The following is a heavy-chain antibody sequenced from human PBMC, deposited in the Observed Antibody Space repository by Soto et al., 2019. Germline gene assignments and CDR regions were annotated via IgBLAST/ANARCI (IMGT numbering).Heavy chain of an antibody. J-gene: IGHJ4*02. Sequence: QVHLVQSGAEVKKPGASVKVSCKGSGYTLTSYGITWVRQAPGQGLEWMGWISAHNGNTNYAQKFQGRVTVTRDTSTSTAYMELRSLRSDDTAVYYCARGRYGDSWGQGALVTVSS. CDR2: ISAHNGNT. D-gene: IGHD1-1*01. CDR1: GYTLTSYG. V-gene: IGHV1-18*01. CDR3: ARGRYGDS.